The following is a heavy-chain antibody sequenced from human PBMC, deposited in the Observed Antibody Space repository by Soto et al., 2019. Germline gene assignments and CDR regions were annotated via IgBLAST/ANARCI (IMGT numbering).Heavy chain of an antibody. V-gene: IGHV3-30*19. D-gene: IGHD6-19*01. Sequence: LRFACEASGFTLSSSVMHWVRQAPGKRLEWLAVISVDGRNDLHAGAVKGRFTISRDISKNMVYLQMNDLRPDDTAMYFCAKEGHTSGRCGCFNIWGQGTMVTVSS. CDR2: ISVDGRND. CDR3: AKEGHTSGRCGCFNI. CDR1: GFTLSSSV. J-gene: IGHJ3*02.